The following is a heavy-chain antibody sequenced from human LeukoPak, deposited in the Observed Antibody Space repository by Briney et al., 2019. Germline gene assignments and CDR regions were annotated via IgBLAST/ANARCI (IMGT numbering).Heavy chain of an antibody. V-gene: IGHV1-3*01. D-gene: IGHD6-13*01. J-gene: IGHJ4*02. Sequence: ASVKVSCKASGYTFTSYAMHWVREAPGQRLEWMGWINAGNGNTKYSQKFQGRDTITRDTSASTAYMELSSLRSEDTAVYYCARELMGSSWYQDWGQGTLVTVSS. CDR2: INAGNGNT. CDR1: GYTFTSYA. CDR3: ARELMGSSWYQD.